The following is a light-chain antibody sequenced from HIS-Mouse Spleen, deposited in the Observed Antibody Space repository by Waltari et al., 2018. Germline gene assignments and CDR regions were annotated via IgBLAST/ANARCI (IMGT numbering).Light chain of an antibody. CDR3: CSYAGSSTFYV. V-gene: IGLV2-23*01. Sequence: QSALTQPASVSGSPGQSITISCTGTSSDVGSYNLVSWYQQHPGKAPKLMIYAGSKRPSGVSNRFSGSKSGNTASLTIAGLQAEDEADYYCCSYAGSSTFYVFGTGTKVTVL. CDR1: SSDVGSYNL. J-gene: IGLJ1*01. CDR2: AGS.